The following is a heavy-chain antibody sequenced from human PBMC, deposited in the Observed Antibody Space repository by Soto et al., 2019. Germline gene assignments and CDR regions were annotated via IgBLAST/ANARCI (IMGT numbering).Heavy chain of an antibody. CDR1: GYKFPSYG. Sequence: ASVKVSCKASGYKFPSYGINWVRQAPGQGLEWMGIINPSGGSTSYAQKFQGRVTITRDTSTSTAYMELSSLRSEDTAVYYCARCMQWLGPTDAFDIWGQGTMVTVSS. V-gene: IGHV1-46*01. CDR3: ARCMQWLGPTDAFDI. D-gene: IGHD6-19*01. CDR2: INPSGGST. J-gene: IGHJ3*02.